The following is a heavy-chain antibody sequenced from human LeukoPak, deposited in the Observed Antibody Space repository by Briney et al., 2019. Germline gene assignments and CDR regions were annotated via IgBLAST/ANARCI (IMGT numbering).Heavy chain of an antibody. D-gene: IGHD3-9*01. V-gene: IGHV4-38-2*02. J-gene: IGHJ3*02. CDR2: IYHSGST. CDR3: ARDYDILTGDDAFDI. CDR1: GYSISSGYY. Sequence: SETLSLTCTVSGYSISSGYYWGWIRQPPGKGLEWIGSIYHSGSTHYNPSPKSRVTISVDTSKNQFSLKLSSVTAADTAVYYCARDYDILTGDDAFDIWGQGTMVTVSS.